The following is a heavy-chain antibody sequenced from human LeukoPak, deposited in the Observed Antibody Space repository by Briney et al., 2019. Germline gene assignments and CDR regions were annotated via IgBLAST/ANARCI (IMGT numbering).Heavy chain of an antibody. D-gene: IGHD3-22*01. CDR3: ARLYDSSGYLDY. CDR1: GGSISSGDYY. J-gene: IGHJ4*02. CDR2: IYYSGNT. V-gene: IGHV4-30-4*01. Sequence: SETLSLTCTVSGGSISSGDYYWSWIRQPPGKGLEWIGYIYYSGNTYYNPSLKSRVTISVDTSKNQFSLKLSSVTAADTAVYYCARLYDSSGYLDYWGQGTLVTVSS.